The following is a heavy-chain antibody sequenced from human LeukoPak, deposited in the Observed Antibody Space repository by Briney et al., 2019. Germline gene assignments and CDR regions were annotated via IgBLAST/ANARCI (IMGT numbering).Heavy chain of an antibody. CDR2: ISSESTNI. CDR1: GYNFNIYG. Sequence: GGSLRLSCAASGYNFNIYGMNWVRQAPGKGLEWVSSISSESTNIYYTDSVKGRFTIARDNAKNSLYLQMNSLIPEDTAVYYCSRDGSGSGDVWGQGTLVTVSS. D-gene: IGHD2-21*02. CDR3: SRDGSGSGDV. V-gene: IGHV3-21*01. J-gene: IGHJ4*02.